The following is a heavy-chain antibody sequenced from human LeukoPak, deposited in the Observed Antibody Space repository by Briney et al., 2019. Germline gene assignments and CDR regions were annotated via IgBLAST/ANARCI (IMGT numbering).Heavy chain of an antibody. CDR2: INPSGGST. Sequence: ASVKVSCKASGYTFTSYYMHWVRQAPGQGLEWMGIINPSGGSTSYARKFQGRVTMTRDTSTSTVYMELSSLRSEDTAVYYCARDGSGNAFDIWGQGTMVTVSS. CDR1: GYTFTSYY. J-gene: IGHJ3*02. D-gene: IGHD1-26*01. V-gene: IGHV1-46*01. CDR3: ARDGSGNAFDI.